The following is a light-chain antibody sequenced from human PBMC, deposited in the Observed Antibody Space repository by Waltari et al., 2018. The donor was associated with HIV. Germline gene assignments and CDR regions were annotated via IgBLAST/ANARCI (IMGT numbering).Light chain of an antibody. CDR1: SSDLGTYNF. CDR2: EVN. CDR3: SSDTRDSRFV. Sequence: SALTQPASVSGSPGQSITISCTGTSSDLGTYNFVSWYQHHPGKAPKLLLYEVNSRPSVVSNRFSGSKSGNTASLTISGLQADDEADYSCSSDTRDSRFVFGTGTTVTVL. J-gene: IGLJ1*01. V-gene: IGLV2-14*01.